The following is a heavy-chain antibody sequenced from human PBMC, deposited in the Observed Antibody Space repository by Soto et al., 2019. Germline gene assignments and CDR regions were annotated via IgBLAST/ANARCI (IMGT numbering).Heavy chain of an antibody. V-gene: IGHV3-23*01. D-gene: IGHD3-16*01. CDR2: MISAGTT. CDR3: AKDVRLTSRGNWFDP. J-gene: IGHJ5*02. CDR1: GFTFSSSA. Sequence: GGSLGLSCTASGFTFSSSALSWVRQAPGQGLEWVSAMISAGTTYYADSVRGRFTISRDNSKNTIYLQMNSLRAEDTAVYYCAKDVRLTSRGNWFDPWGQGTLVTVSS.